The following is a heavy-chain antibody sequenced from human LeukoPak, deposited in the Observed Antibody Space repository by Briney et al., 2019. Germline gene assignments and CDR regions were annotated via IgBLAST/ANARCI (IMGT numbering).Heavy chain of an antibody. CDR1: GGTFSSYA. J-gene: IGHJ5*02. V-gene: IGHV1-69*05. CDR2: IIPIFGTA. D-gene: IGHD2-2*01. Sequence: GASVKVSCKASGGTFSSYAISWVRQAPGQGLEWMGGIIPIFGTANYAQKLQGRVIMTTDTSTSTAYMELRSLRSDDTAVYYCARVGGYCSSTSCPDGGWFDPWGQGTLVTVSS. CDR3: ARVGGYCSSTSCPDGGWFDP.